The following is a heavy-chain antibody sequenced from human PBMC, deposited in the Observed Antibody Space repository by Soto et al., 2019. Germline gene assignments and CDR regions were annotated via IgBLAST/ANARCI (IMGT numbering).Heavy chain of an antibody. CDR2: MNPNSGET. V-gene: IGHV1-8*01. CDR1: GYTFTDYD. Sequence: QEQLVQSGAEVKKPGASVKVSCKTSGYTFTDYDINWVRQATGQGLEWIGWMNPNSGETGYAQKFQGRVTMTRSASLSTAYLELSSLRSEDPAVYYCARVAVAARPRWYNWFDPWGQGTLVTVSS. D-gene: IGHD2-15*01. J-gene: IGHJ5*02. CDR3: ARVAVAARPRWYNWFDP.